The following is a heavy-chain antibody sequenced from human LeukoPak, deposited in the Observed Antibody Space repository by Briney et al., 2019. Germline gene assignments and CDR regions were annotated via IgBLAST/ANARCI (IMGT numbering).Heavy chain of an antibody. Sequence: SETLSVTCAVYGGTFSDYHWSWIRQPPGKGLEWIGEITDRGSTTYNASLKSRVTISADTSKNQFSVKLHSVTAADTAVYYCARLYRTVRGVIRKHNWFDPWGQGTLVTVSS. V-gene: IGHV4-34*01. CDR1: GGTFSDYH. D-gene: IGHD3-10*01. CDR3: ARLYRTVRGVIRKHNWFDP. CDR2: ITDRGST. J-gene: IGHJ5*02.